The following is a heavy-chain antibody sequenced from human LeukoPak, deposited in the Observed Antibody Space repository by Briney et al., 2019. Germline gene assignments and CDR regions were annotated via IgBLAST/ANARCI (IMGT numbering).Heavy chain of an antibody. J-gene: IGHJ4*02. CDR3: ARDCSSTSCYDY. D-gene: IGHD2-2*01. CDR1: GYTFTGYY. CDR2: INPNSGGT. V-gene: IGHV1-2*02. Sequence: ASVKVSCKASGYTFTGYYMHWVRQAPGQGLEWMGWINPNSGGTNYAQKFHGRVTMTRDTSISTAYLELSRLRSDDTAVYYCARDCSSTSCYDYWGQETLVTVSS.